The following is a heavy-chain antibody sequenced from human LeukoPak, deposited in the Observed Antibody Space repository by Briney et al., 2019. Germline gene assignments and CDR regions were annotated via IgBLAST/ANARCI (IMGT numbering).Heavy chain of an antibody. Sequence: PGGSLRLSCAASGFTFDDYAMHWVRQAPGKGLEWVSGISWNSGSIGYADSVKGRFTISRDNAKNSLYLQMNSLRAEDMAVYSCVSSRIAAALPFDYWGQGTLVTVSS. CDR1: GFTFDDYA. CDR2: ISWNSGSI. D-gene: IGHD6-25*01. J-gene: IGHJ4*02. V-gene: IGHV3-9*03. CDR3: VSSRIAAALPFDY.